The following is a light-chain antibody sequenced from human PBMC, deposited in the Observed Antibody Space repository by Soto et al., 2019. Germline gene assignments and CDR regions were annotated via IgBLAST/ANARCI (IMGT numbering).Light chain of an antibody. CDR3: CSFAGSYTFWV. CDR2: DVS. J-gene: IGLJ3*02. CDR1: GGDVGGFDS. V-gene: IGLV2-14*01. Sequence: QSALTQPASVSGSPGQSITISCTGAGGDVGGFDSVSWYQQHPGKAPKLMIYDVSNRPSGVSNRFSGSKSGNTASLTISGLQAEDEADYYCCSFAGSYTFWVFGGGTKLTVL.